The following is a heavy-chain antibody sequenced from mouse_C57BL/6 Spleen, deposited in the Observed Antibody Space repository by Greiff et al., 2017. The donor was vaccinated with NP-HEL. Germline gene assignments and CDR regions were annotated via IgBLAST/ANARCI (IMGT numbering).Heavy chain of an antibody. V-gene: IGHV1-52*01. J-gene: IGHJ4*01. CDR1: GYTFTSYW. CDR2: IDPSDSET. CDR3: ARPRRGDYAMDY. Sequence: QVQLQQPGAELVRPGSSVKLSCKASGYTFTSYWMHWVKQRPIQGLEWIGNIDPSDSETHYNQKFKDKATLTVDKSSSTAYMQLSSLTSEDSAVYYCARPRRGDYAMDYWGQGTSVTVSS. D-gene: IGHD1-2*01.